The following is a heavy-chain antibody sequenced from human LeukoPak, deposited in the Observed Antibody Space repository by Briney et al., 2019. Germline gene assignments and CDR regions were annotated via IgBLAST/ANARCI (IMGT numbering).Heavy chain of an antibody. CDR1: GFTVSSKY. CDR3: AMRGNTWYDC. Sequence: GGSLRLSCAASGFTVSSKYMSWVRQAPGKGLEWVSVIYSGGSTYYADSVKGRFTISRDDSRNTVDLQMNSLRVEDTAVYYCAMRGNTWYDCWGQGTLVTVSS. D-gene: IGHD6-13*01. CDR2: IYSGGST. V-gene: IGHV3-53*01. J-gene: IGHJ4*02.